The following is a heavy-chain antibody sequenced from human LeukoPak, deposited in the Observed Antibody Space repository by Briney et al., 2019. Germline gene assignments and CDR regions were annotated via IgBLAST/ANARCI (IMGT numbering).Heavy chain of an antibody. Sequence: GGSLRLSCAASGFTFSSYAMSWVRQAPGKGLEWVSAISGSGGSTYYADSVKGRFTISRDNSKNTLYLQMDSLRAEDTAVYYCAKDYYDSSGYYDFDYWGQGTLVTVSS. CDR3: AKDYYDSSGYYDFDY. J-gene: IGHJ4*02. D-gene: IGHD3-22*01. CDR1: GFTFSSYA. CDR2: ISGSGGST. V-gene: IGHV3-23*01.